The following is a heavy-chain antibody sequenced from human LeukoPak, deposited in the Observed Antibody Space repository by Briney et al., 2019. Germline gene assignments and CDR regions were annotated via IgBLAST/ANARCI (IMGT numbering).Heavy chain of an antibody. CDR3: ARDVNYDFWSGYSAYYGMDV. J-gene: IGHJ6*02. CDR1: GGSLSSGDYY. V-gene: IGHV4-30-4*01. D-gene: IGHD3-3*01. CDR2: IYYSGST. Sequence: SQTLSLTCTVSGGSLSSGDYYWSWIRQPPGKGLEWIGYIYYSGSTYYNPSLKSRVTISVDTSKNQFSLKLSSVTAADTAVYYCARDVNYDFWSGYSAYYGMDVWGQGTTVTVSS.